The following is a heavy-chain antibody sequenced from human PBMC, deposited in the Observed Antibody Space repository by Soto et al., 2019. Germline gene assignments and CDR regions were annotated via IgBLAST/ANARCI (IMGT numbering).Heavy chain of an antibody. D-gene: IGHD2-21*02. CDR1: GFSLSTSGVG. V-gene: IGHV2-5*02. CDR3: AHVLVPAAIGPAYCGGDCSYAFDI. J-gene: IGHJ3*02. Sequence: QITLKESGPTLVKPTQTLTLTCTFSGFSLSTSGVGVGWIRQPPGKALEWLALIYWDDDKRYSPSLKSRLTITKDTSKNQVVLTMTNMDPVDTATYYCAHVLVPAAIGPAYCGGDCSYAFDIWGQGTMVTVSS. CDR2: IYWDDDK.